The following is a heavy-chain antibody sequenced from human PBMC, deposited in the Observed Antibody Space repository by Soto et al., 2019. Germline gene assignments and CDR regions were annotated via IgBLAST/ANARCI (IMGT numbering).Heavy chain of an antibody. J-gene: IGHJ6*02. V-gene: IGHV3-33*01. CDR2: IWYDGSNK. D-gene: IGHD3-3*01. CDR3: AREYYDFWSGYQKSNYYYYYYGMDV. Sequence: GGSLRLSCAASGFTFSSYGMHWVRQAPGKGLEWVAVIWYDGSNKYYADSVKGRFTISRDNSKNTLYLQMNSLRAEDTAVYYCAREYYDFWSGYQKSNYYYYYYGMDVWGQGTTVTVSS. CDR1: GFTFSSYG.